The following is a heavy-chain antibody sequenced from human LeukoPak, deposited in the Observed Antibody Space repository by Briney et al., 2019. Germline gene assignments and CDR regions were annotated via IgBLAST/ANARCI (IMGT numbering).Heavy chain of an antibody. Sequence: GGSLRLTCAASGFMFSTYGMHKVRHAPGKGLEWVAVMSYDEKNESYADSVKGRFTISRDNPKNTLYLQMNSLRPEDTAVYYCAKDRSHGFNGRYHGMDVWGQGTAVTVSS. V-gene: IGHV3-30*18. CDR3: AKDRSHGFNGRYHGMDV. CDR2: MSYDEKNE. J-gene: IGHJ6*02. D-gene: IGHD1-26*01. CDR1: GFMFSTYG.